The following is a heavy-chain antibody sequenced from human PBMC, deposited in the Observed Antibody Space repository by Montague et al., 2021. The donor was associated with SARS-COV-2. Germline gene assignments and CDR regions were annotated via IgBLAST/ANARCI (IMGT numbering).Heavy chain of an antibody. CDR2: IYYSGST. J-gene: IGHJ6*02. V-gene: IGHV4-59*12. Sequence: SETLSLTCTVSGGSISSYYWSWIRQPPGKGLEWIGYIYYSGSTNXNPSLKSRVTISVDTSKNQFSLRLTSVTAADTAVFYCARSTVTNSPFGFSNKLRSRYKGMDFWGQGTTVTVSS. D-gene: IGHD4-17*01. CDR3: ARSTVTNSPFGFSNKLRSRYKGMDF. CDR1: GGSISSYY.